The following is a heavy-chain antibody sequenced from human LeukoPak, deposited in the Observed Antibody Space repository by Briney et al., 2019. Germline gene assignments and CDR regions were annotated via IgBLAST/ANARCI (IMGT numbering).Heavy chain of an antibody. J-gene: IGHJ4*02. CDR1: GFAFSYYA. D-gene: IGHD3-22*01. CDR2: IGGSGSTT. Sequence: GGTLRLSCAGSGFAFSYYAMSWVRQTPGKGLEWVSGIGGSGSTTFYADSVKGRFTISRDNSKNTLYLQMNSLRAEDTAVYYCANFGGDSSGYYYPLDYWGQGTLVTVSS. V-gene: IGHV3-23*01. CDR3: ANFGGDSSGYYYPLDY.